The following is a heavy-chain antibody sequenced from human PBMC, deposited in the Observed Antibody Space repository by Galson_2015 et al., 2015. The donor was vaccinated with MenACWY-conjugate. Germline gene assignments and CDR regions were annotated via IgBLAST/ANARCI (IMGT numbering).Heavy chain of an antibody. D-gene: IGHD2/OR15-2a*01. J-gene: IGHJ4*02. V-gene: IGHV1-18*01. CDR1: GYSFTNNG. Sequence: SVKVSCKASGYSFTNNGINWVRQAPGQGLEWIAWINPYNNHTNYAQKVRGRVAMTTDTSTGTAYMELRSLTSDDTAIYYCARDEGGLRLSFFDFWGQGALVTVSS. CDR2: INPYNNHT. CDR3: ARDEGGLRLSFFDF.